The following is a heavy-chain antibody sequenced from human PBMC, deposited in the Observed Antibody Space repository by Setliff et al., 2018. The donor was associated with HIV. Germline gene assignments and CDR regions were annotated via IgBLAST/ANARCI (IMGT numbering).Heavy chain of an antibody. D-gene: IGHD3-10*01. Sequence: SETLSLTCAVSGGSISSSNWWNWVRQPPGKGLEWIGEIYHTGSTNYNPSLKSRLTISVDKSNNQFSLKLSSVTAADTAVYYCATYADRESNRFDPWGQGILVTVSS. CDR1: GGSISSSNW. V-gene: IGHV4-4*02. CDR2: IYHTGST. CDR3: ATYADRESNRFDP. J-gene: IGHJ5*02.